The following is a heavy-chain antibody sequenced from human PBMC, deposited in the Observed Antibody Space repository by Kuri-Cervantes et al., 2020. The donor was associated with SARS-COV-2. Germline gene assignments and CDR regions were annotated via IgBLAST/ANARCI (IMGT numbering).Heavy chain of an antibody. Sequence: GGSLRLSCAASGFTFSSYAMHWVRQAPGKGLEWVAVISYDGSNKYYADSVKGRFTISRDNSKNTLYLQMNSLIAEDTAVYYCAKVENYGNAFDIWGQGTMVTVSS. D-gene: IGHD4-17*01. CDR3: AKVENYGNAFDI. CDR2: ISYDGSNK. CDR1: GFTFSSYA. J-gene: IGHJ3*02. V-gene: IGHV3-30-3*01.